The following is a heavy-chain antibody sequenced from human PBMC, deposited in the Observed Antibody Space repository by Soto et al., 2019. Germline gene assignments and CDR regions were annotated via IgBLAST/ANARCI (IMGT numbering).Heavy chain of an antibody. V-gene: IGHV4-4*02. CDR2: IYHSGST. CDR1: GGSISSSNW. Sequence: QVQLQESGPGLVKPSETLSLTCAVSGGSISSSNWWSWVRQPPGKGLEWIGEIYHSGSTNYNPSLKSRVSISVDKSKNQFSLILSSVTAAATAVYFCAREKNYYYGMDVWGQGTTVTVSS. J-gene: IGHJ6*02. CDR3: AREKNYYYGMDV.